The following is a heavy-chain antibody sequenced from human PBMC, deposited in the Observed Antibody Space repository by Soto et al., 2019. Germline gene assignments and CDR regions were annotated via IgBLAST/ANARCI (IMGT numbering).Heavy chain of an antibody. Sequence: QVQLVQSGAEVKKPGASVKVSCKASGYTFTNHGISWVRQAPGQGLEWLGWISGHNGNTKYAQRLQGRVTMTTDTSASTAYMELRSLKSDDTAGYYCARDLYPLAYYFDYWGQGTLVTVSS. CDR1: GYTFTNHG. J-gene: IGHJ4*02. CDR3: ARDLYPLAYYFDY. CDR2: ISGHNGNT. V-gene: IGHV1-18*01.